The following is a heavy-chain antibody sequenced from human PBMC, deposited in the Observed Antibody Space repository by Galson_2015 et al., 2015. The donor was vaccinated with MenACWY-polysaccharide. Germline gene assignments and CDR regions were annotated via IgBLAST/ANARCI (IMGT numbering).Heavy chain of an antibody. D-gene: IGHD4-17*01. Sequence: CAISGDSVSSNSAAWSWIRQSPSRGLEWLGRTYYRSKWYNDYAVSVKSRITINPDTSKNQFSLQLNSVTPEDTAVYYCARGPTVTTFYYYGMDVWGQGTTVTVSS. CDR3: ARGPTVTTFYYYGMDV. V-gene: IGHV6-1*01. CDR2: TYYRSKWYN. CDR1: GDSVSSNSAA. J-gene: IGHJ6*02.